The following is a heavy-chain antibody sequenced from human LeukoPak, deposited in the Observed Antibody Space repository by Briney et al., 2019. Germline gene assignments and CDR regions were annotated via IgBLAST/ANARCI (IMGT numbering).Heavy chain of an antibody. CDR3: ARGQQQLSGWFDP. Sequence: SETLSLTCTVSGGSISSSSYYWGWIRQPPGKGLEWIGSIYYSGSTYYNPSLKSRVTISVDTSKNQFSLKLSSVTAADTAVYYCARGQQQLSGWFDPWGQGTLVTVSS. CDR1: GGSISSSSYY. D-gene: IGHD6-13*01. V-gene: IGHV4-39*07. CDR2: IYYSGST. J-gene: IGHJ5*02.